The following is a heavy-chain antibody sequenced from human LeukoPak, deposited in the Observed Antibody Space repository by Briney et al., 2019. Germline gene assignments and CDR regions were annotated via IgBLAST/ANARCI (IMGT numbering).Heavy chain of an antibody. V-gene: IGHV1-3*01. CDR3: ARRGLVATTKNFDY. Sequence: ASVKVSCKASGYTFTSYAMHWVRQAPGQRLEWMGWINAGNGNTKYSQKFQGRVTITRDTSASTAYMELSSLRSEDTAAYYCARRGLVATTKNFDYWGQGTLVPVSS. CDR1: GYTFTSYA. CDR2: INAGNGNT. J-gene: IGHJ4*02. D-gene: IGHD5-12*01.